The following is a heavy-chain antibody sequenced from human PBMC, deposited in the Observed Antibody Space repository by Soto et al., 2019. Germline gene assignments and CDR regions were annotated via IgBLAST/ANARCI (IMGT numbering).Heavy chain of an antibody. Sequence: QVQLQESGPGLVKPSQTLSLTCTVSGGSISSDGYYWSWIRQHPGKGLEWIGYIYYSGSTYYNPSLKSRVTISVDTSKKQFSLKLSSVTAADTAVYYCARGTGASSGYSPPEYFQHWGQGTLVTVSS. V-gene: IGHV4-31*03. D-gene: IGHD3-22*01. CDR1: GGSISSDGYY. CDR2: IYYSGST. J-gene: IGHJ1*01. CDR3: ARGTGASSGYSPPEYFQH.